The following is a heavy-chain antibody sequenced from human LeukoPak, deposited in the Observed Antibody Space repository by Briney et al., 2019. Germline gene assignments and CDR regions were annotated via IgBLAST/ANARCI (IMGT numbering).Heavy chain of an antibody. Sequence: GDSLTLSCAASGFPFSSYWMSWVRQAPGKGLEWVANIKQDGSEKYYVDSVKGRFTISRDNAKNSLYLQMNSLRAEDTAVYYCARDWSGYLWGQGTLVTVSS. D-gene: IGHD3-3*01. CDR2: IKQDGSEK. CDR3: ARDWSGYL. V-gene: IGHV3-7*01. CDR1: GFPFSSYW. J-gene: IGHJ4*02.